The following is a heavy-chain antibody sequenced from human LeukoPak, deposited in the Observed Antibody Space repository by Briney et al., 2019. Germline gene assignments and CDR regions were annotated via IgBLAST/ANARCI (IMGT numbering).Heavy chain of an antibody. Sequence: PSETLSLTCAVYGGSFSGYYWSWIRQPPGKGLEWIGEINHSGSTNYNPSLKSRVTISVDTSKNQFSLKLSSVTAADTAVYYCARDRRSSWYPNWFDPWGQGTLVTVSS. CDR1: GGSFSGYY. D-gene: IGHD6-13*01. CDR2: INHSGST. V-gene: IGHV4-34*01. CDR3: ARDRRSSWYPNWFDP. J-gene: IGHJ5*02.